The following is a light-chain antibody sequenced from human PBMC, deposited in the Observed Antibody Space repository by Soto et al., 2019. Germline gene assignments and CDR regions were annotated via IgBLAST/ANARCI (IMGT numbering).Light chain of an antibody. Sequence: QSALTQPASVSGSPGQSITISCTGTSSDVGGYNYVSWYQQHPGKAPKLMIYEVSNRPSGVSNGFSGSKSGNTASLTISGLQAEDEADYYCRSYTSSSTLVFGGGTKLTVL. CDR1: SSDVGGYNY. V-gene: IGLV2-14*01. J-gene: IGLJ2*01. CDR3: RSYTSSSTLV. CDR2: EVS.